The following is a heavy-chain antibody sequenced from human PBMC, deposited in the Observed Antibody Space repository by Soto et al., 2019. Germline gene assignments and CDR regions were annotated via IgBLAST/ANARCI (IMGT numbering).Heavy chain of an antibody. CDR1: GFTFSSYG. J-gene: IGHJ3*02. CDR2: IWHDGSNK. Sequence: GGSLRLSCAASGFTFSSYGMHWVRQAPGKGLEWVAVIWHDGSNKYYADYVKGRFTISRDNSKNTLYLQMNSLRAEDTAVYYCARDLVRGAFDIWGQGTMVTVSS. D-gene: IGHD3-10*01. V-gene: IGHV3-33*01. CDR3: ARDLVRGAFDI.